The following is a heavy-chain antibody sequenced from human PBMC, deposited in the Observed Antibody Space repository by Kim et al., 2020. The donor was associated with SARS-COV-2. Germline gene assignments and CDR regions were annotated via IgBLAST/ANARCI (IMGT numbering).Heavy chain of an antibody. J-gene: IGHJ4*02. CDR3: ARVLRGYSYGYFDY. D-gene: IGHD5-18*01. V-gene: IGHV4-59*01. Sequence: PPLKRRVTISVDTSKNQFSLKLSSVTAADTAVYYCARVLRGYSYGYFDYWGQGTLVTVSS.